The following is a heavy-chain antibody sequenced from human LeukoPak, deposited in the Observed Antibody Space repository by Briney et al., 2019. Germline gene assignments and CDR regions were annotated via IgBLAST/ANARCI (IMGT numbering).Heavy chain of an antibody. V-gene: IGHV4-39*01. CDR3: ARHLYSSGSDY. CDR2: IYLSGST. J-gene: IGHJ4*02. CDR1: GGSISRSSYY. D-gene: IGHD6-19*01. Sequence: SETLSLTCTVSGGSISRSSYYWAWIRQPPGKGLEWIGNIYLSGSTYYNPSLKSRLTISVDTSRNQFSLKLSSVTAADTAVYYCARHLYSSGSDYWGQGTLVTVSS.